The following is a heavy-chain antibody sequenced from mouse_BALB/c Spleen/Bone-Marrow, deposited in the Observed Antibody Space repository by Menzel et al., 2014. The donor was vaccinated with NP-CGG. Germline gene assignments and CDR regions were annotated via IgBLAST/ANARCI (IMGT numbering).Heavy chain of an antibody. CDR3: TRSRRAMDH. V-gene: IGHV1-69*02. D-gene: IGHD2-12*01. J-gene: IGHJ4*01. CDR2: IYPSDSYT. Sequence: QVQLQQPGAELVRPGASVKLSCKASGYTFTTYWIHWVKQRPGQGLEWIGNIYPSDSYTNYNQKFKDKATLTVDKSSSTAYMQLSSPTSEDSAVYYCTRSRRAMDHWGQGTSVTVSS. CDR1: GYTFTTYW.